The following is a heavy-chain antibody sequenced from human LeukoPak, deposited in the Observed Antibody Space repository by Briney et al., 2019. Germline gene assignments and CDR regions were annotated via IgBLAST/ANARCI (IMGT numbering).Heavy chain of an antibody. CDR3: AGGGYDILTGYPSFDY. CDR2: IYPGDSDT. D-gene: IGHD3-9*01. V-gene: IGHV5-51*01. J-gene: IGHJ4*02. Sequence: GESLQISCKGSGYSFTNYWIGWVRQMPGKGLEWMGIIYPGDSDTRYSPSFQGQVIISADKSISTAYLQWSSLKASDTAMYYCAGGGYDILTGYPSFDYWGQGTLVTVSS. CDR1: GYSFTNYW.